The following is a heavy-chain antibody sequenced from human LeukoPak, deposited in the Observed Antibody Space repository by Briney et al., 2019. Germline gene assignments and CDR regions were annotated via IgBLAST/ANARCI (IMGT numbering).Heavy chain of an antibody. CDR2: IYPGDSDT. D-gene: IGHD1-26*01. Sequence: GESLKISCQTSGYSFTNYWIGWVRQMPGKGLEWMGIIYPGDSDTRYSPSFQGQVTISADKSISTAYLQWNNLKASDTAMYYCARRSGSYWSFDYWGQGTLVTVSS. CDR1: GYSFTNYW. J-gene: IGHJ4*02. CDR3: ARRSGSYWSFDY. V-gene: IGHV5-51*01.